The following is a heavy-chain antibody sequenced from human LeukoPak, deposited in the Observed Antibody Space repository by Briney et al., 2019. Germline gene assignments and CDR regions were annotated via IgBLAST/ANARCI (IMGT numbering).Heavy chain of an antibody. D-gene: IGHD6-19*01. CDR3: ARDEGSDYYYYYMDV. CDR2: TKPDGTAE. Sequence: PGGSLRLYCAASGFTFRNYWMGWVRQAPGKGLEWVANTKPDGTAEYYADSVKGRFTISRDNAKNSLYLQMNSLRVEDTAIYYCARDEGSDYYYYYMDVWGKGTTVTVSS. J-gene: IGHJ6*03. CDR1: GFTFRNYW. V-gene: IGHV3-7*01.